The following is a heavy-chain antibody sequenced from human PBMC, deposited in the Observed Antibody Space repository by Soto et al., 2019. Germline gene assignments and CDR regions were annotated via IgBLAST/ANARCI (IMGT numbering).Heavy chain of an antibody. J-gene: IGHJ4*02. CDR3: ASELRDTAMPHFDY. CDR2: ISYIGST. V-gene: IGHV4-61*01. CDR1: GGSVSSDYYY. Sequence: SETLSLTCTVSGGSVSSDYYYWSWIRQPPGGGLEWIGYISYIGSTNYNPSLKSRVTVSVDTSKNQFSLKLTSVTAADTAVYYCASELRDTAMPHFDYWGQGTLVTVSS. D-gene: IGHD5-18*01.